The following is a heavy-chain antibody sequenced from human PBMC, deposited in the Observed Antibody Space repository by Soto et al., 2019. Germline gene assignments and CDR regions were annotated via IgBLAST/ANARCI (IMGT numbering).Heavy chain of an antibody. CDR2: IFYSGST. J-gene: IGHJ6*02. CDR1: GGSVSSSGYF. CDR3: ARSRGPTLRRYYYFGMDV. Sequence: QVQLQESGPGLLKPSQTLSLTCTVSGGSVSSSGYFWSWIRQHPAKGLEWIGYIFYSGSTSYNPSLESRVSISIDKSENKVSLRLTSVTAADTAVYLCARSRGPTLRRYYYFGMDVWGQGTTVTVSS. D-gene: IGHD4-4*01. V-gene: IGHV4-31*03.